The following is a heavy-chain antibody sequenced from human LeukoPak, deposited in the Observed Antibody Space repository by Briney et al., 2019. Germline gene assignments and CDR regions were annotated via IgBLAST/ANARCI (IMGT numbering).Heavy chain of an antibody. D-gene: IGHD5-18*01. Sequence: ASVKVSCKASGGTFSSYAISWVRQAPGQGLEWMGGIIPIFGTANYAQKFQGRVTITADGSTSTAYMELSSLRSEDTAVYYCATTRGYSPYYFDYWGQGTLVTVSS. CDR2: IIPIFGTA. CDR1: GGTFSSYA. J-gene: IGHJ4*02. CDR3: ATTRGYSPYYFDY. V-gene: IGHV1-69*13.